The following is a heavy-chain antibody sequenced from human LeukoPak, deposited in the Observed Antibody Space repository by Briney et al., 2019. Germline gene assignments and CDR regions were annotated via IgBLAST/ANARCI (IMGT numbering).Heavy chain of an antibody. CDR1: GFTFSSYG. CDR3: ATDPSDY. V-gene: IGHV3-30*02. J-gene: IGHJ4*02. Sequence: AGVSLRLSCAASGFTFSSYGMHWVRQAPGKGLEWVAFIRYDGSNKYYADSVKRRFTISRDNSKNTLYLQMNSLRAEDTAVYYCATDPSDYWGQGTLVTVSS. CDR2: IRYDGSNK.